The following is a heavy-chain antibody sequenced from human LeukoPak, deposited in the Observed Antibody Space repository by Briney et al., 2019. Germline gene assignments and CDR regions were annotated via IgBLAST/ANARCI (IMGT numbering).Heavy chain of an antibody. CDR1: GYTFTGYY. CDR3: ARGSFSADAPLVLDYFHH. Sequence: ASVKVSCKASGYTFTGYYMHWVRQAPGQGLEWMGWINPNSGGTNYAQKFQGRVTITRDTSISTAYMELSRLRADDTAVYYCARGSFSADAPLVLDYFHHWGQGTLVTDSS. CDR2: INPNSGGT. D-gene: IGHD5-18*01. J-gene: IGHJ1*01. V-gene: IGHV1-2*02.